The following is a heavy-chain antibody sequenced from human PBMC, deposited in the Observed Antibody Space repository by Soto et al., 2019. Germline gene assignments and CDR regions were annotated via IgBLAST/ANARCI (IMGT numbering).Heavy chain of an antibody. CDR2: IDNDGSDT. D-gene: IGHD2-15*01. CDR3: VYSKSGVIDY. J-gene: IGHJ4*02. Sequence: GGSLRLSCAASGFTFSSYWMHWVRQAPGKGLVWVSRIDNDGSDTRYADSVKGRFTVSRDNAKNTLYLQMNSLRAEDTAVYYCVYSKSGVIDYWGQGTLVTVSS. CDR1: GFTFSSYW. V-gene: IGHV3-74*01.